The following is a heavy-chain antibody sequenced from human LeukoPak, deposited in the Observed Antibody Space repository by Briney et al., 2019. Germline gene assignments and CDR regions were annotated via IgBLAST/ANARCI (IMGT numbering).Heavy chain of an antibody. CDR1: GHTLTELS. Sequence: ASVKVSCKVSGHTLTELSMHWVRQAPGKGLEWMGGFDPEDGETIYAQKFQGRVTMTEDTSTDTAYMELSSLRSEDTAVYYCATGSIVVVPATVRRNYYYYMDVWGKGTTVTVSS. V-gene: IGHV1-24*01. D-gene: IGHD2-2*01. CDR2: FDPEDGET. J-gene: IGHJ6*03. CDR3: ATGSIVVVPATVRRNYYYYMDV.